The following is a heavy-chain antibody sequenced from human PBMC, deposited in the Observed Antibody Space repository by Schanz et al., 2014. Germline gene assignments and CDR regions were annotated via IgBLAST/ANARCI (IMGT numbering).Heavy chain of an antibody. J-gene: IGHJ6*03. V-gene: IGHV3-48*01. CDR2: IGSSSSRI. CDR3: AKGPYYYYYMDV. Sequence: EVQLVESGGGLVQPGGSLRLSCAASGFTFSSNSMNWVRQAPGKGLEWISYIGSSSSRIDHADSVKGRFTISGDSSKYTVYLQMNSLRADDTAVYYCAKGPYYYYYMDVWGNGTTVTVS. CDR1: GFTFSSNS.